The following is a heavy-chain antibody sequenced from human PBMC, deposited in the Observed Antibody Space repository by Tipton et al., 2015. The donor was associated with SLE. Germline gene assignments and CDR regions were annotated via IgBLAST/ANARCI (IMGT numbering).Heavy chain of an antibody. D-gene: IGHD2-2*01. J-gene: IGHJ4*02. CDR2: IYTSGST. CDR3: ARDCSITSCYFDY. CDR1: GGSISSYY. Sequence: TLSLTCTVSGGSISSYYWSWIRQPPGKGLEWIGHIYTSGSTNYNPSLKSRVTISVDTSKNQFSLKLSSVTAADTAVYYCARDCSITSCYFDYWGQGTLVTVSS. V-gene: IGHV4-4*08.